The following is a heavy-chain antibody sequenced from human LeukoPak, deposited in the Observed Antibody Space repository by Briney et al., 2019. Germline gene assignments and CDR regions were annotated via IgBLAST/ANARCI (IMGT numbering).Heavy chain of an antibody. V-gene: IGHV1-46*01. D-gene: IGHD4-17*01. Sequence: ASVKVSCKASGYTFTSYYMHWVRQAPGQGLEWMGIINPSGGSTSYAQKFQGRVTMTRDTSTSTVYMDLSSLRSEDTAVYYCARDAMSSVTTSPHYFDYWGQGTLVTVSS. CDR3: ARDAMSSVTTSPHYFDY. CDR2: INPSGGST. CDR1: GYTFTSYY. J-gene: IGHJ4*02.